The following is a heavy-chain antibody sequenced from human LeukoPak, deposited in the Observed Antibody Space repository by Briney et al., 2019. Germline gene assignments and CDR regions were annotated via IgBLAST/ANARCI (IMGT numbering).Heavy chain of an antibody. Sequence: SQTLSLTCAISGDSVSSDTAAWNWIRQSPSRGLEWLGRTYYRSKWYNDYAVSLKSRITINPDTSRNQFSLQLDSVTPEDTAVYYCAREEHYGSNVDYWGQGTLVTVSS. D-gene: IGHD4-23*01. V-gene: IGHV6-1*01. CDR2: TYYRSKWYN. J-gene: IGHJ4*02. CDR3: AREEHYGSNVDY. CDR1: GDSVSSDTAA.